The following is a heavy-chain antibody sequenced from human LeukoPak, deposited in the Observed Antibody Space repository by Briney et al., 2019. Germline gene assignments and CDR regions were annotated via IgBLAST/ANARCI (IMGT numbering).Heavy chain of an antibody. V-gene: IGHV1-8*01. J-gene: IGHJ5*02. D-gene: IGHD3-22*01. CDR2: NT. CDR3: ARNQRAIYDSSGYWYNWFDP. Sequence: NTGYAQTFQSRVTMTSNTSITTAYMELSSLRSEDTAVYYCARNQRAIYDSSGYWYNWFDPWGQGTLVTVSS.